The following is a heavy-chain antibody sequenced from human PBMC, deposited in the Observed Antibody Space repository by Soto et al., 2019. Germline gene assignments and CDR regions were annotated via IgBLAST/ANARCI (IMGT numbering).Heavy chain of an antibody. CDR1: GFTFSSYS. Sequence: GGSLRLSCAASGFTFSSYSMNWVRQAPGKGLEWVSSISSSSSCIYYADSVKGRFTISRDNAKNSLYLQVNSLRAEDTAVYYCARVNYSDYSYIDYWRQGTLVTVSS. V-gene: IGHV3-21*01. J-gene: IGHJ4*02. CDR2: ISSSSSCI. CDR3: ARVNYSDYSYIDY. D-gene: IGHD4-17*01.